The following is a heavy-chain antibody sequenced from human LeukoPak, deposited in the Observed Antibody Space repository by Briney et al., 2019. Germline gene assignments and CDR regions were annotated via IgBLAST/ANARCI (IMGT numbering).Heavy chain of an antibody. Sequence: GGSLRLSCAGSGFIFNNYAMHWVRQPPGKGLEWVSGISWNSGSIDYADSVKGRFPISRDNAKNSLYLQMNGLRAEDTAVYYCSRSAYYDGSGNYYDYWGQGTLVTVSS. D-gene: IGHD3-22*01. V-gene: IGHV3-9*01. CDR1: GFIFNNYA. J-gene: IGHJ4*02. CDR2: ISWNSGSI. CDR3: SRSAYYDGSGNYYDY.